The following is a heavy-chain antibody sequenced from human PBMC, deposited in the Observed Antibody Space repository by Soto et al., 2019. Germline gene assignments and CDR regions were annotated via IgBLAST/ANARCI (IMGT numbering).Heavy chain of an antibody. J-gene: IGHJ4*02. D-gene: IGHD6-19*01. CDR2: IIPIFGTA. Sequence: SVKVSCKASGGTFSSYAISWVRQAPGQGLEWMGGIIPIFGTANYAQKFQGRVTITADESTSTAYMELSSLRSEDTAVYYCARVTAYSSGWYEIGYWGQGTLVTVSS. CDR1: GGTFSSYA. V-gene: IGHV1-69*13. CDR3: ARVTAYSSGWYEIGY.